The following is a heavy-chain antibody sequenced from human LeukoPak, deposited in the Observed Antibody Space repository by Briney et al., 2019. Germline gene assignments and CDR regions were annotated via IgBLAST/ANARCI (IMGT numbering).Heavy chain of an antibody. Sequence: PGGSLRLSCAASGFTFSGSAMHWVRQASGKGLEWVGRIRSKANSYASAYAASVKGRSTISRDDSKNTAYLQMNSLKTEDTDVYYCTRDILTGYKPLGVFMDVWGKGTTVTVSS. V-gene: IGHV3-73*01. CDR1: GFTFSGSA. D-gene: IGHD3-9*01. J-gene: IGHJ6*03. CDR3: TRDILTGYKPLGVFMDV. CDR2: IRSKANSYAS.